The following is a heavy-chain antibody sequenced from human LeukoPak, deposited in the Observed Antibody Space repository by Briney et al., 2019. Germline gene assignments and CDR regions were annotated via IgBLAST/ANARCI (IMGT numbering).Heavy chain of an antibody. J-gene: IGHJ5*02. CDR3: ARASFTYGDYGDNWFDP. CDR1: GFTFSSYS. V-gene: IGHV3-48*01. D-gene: IGHD4-17*01. CDR2: ISSSSSTI. Sequence: GGSLRLSCAASGFTFSSYSMNWVRQAPGKGLEWVSYISSSSSTIYYADSVKGRFTISRDNAKNSLYLQMNSLRAEDTAVYYCARASFTYGDYGDNWFDPWGQGTLVTVSS.